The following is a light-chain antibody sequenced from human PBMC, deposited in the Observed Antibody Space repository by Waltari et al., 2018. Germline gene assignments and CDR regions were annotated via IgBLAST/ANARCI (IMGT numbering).Light chain of an antibody. V-gene: IGLV1-40*01. CDR3: QSYDRDLNAVL. CDR1: SSTIGAGYD. J-gene: IGLJ2*01. CDR2: RDD. Sequence: QSVLTQPPSVSGAPGQSVTISCTGSSSTIGAGYDVHWYQQIPGSAPKALIYRDDNRPSGVPGRFSGSKSGTSASLSVTGLHVEDEADYFCQSYDRDLNAVLFGGGTKLTVL.